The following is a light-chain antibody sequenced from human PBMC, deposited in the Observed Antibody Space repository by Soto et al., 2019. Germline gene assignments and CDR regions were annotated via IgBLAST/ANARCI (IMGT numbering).Light chain of an antibody. CDR3: QSYDSSLGFV. V-gene: IGLV1-40*01. CDR1: SSNSGEDYD. CDR2: SNI. Sequence: QSVLTQPPSVSGAPGQRVTFSCLGSSSNSGEDYDVHWYQQLPGTAPKLLIYSNINRPSGVPDRFSGSKSGASAALAITGLQAEDEADYYCQSYDSSLGFVFGTGTKLTVL. J-gene: IGLJ1*01.